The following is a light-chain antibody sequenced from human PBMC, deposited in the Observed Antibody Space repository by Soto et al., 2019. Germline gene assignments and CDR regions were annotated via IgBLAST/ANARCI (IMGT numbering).Light chain of an antibody. V-gene: IGLV2-14*01. J-gene: IGLJ1*01. CDR1: SSDIGSYNY. Sequence: QSVLTQPASVSGFPGQSIAISYTGTSSDIGSYNYVSWYQQHPGKAPKLMIYDVSNRPSGVSDRFSGSKSGNTASLTISGLQAEDEADYYCKSFTTSTTYVFGTGTKVTVL. CDR2: DVS. CDR3: KSFTTSTTYV.